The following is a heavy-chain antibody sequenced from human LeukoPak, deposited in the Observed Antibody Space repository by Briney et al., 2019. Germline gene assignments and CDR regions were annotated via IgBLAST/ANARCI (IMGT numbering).Heavy chain of an antibody. V-gene: IGHV1-8*01. Sequence: GASVKVSCKASGYTFTSYDINWVRQATGQGLEWMGWMNPNSGNTGYAQKFQGRVTMTRNTSISTAYMELSSLRSEDTAVYYCATSGPFYPDSSDHWFDYWGQGTLVTVSS. CDR1: GYTFTSYD. J-gene: IGHJ4*02. CDR2: MNPNSGNT. CDR3: ATSGPFYPDSSDHWFDY. D-gene: IGHD3-22*01.